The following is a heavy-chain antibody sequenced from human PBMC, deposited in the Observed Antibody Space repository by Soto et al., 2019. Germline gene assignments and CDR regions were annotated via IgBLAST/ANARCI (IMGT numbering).Heavy chain of an antibody. V-gene: IGHV4-34*01. J-gene: IGHJ6*02. CDR3: ARVTAGALPYYYYYYGMDV. D-gene: IGHD3-10*01. CDR1: GGSFSGYY. CDR2: INHSGST. Sequence: PSETLSLTCAVYGGSFSGYYWSWIRQPPGKGLEWIGEINHSGSTNYNPSLKSRVTISVDTSKNQFSLKLSSVTAADTAVYYCARVTAGALPYYYYYYGMDVWDQGTTVTVSS.